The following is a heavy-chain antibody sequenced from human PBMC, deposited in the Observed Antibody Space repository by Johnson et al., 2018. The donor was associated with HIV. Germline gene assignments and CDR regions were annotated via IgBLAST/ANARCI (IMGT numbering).Heavy chain of an antibody. D-gene: IGHD6-13*01. CDR3: ARGQQLVLGAFDI. V-gene: IGHV3-30*04. CDR2: VSYHEDKK. J-gene: IGHJ3*02. Sequence: VQLVESGGGVVQPGMSLRLSCAASGFTFRTYPMHWVRQAPGKGLEWMAVVSYHEDKKYYADSVKGRFTISRDNSKNTLYLQMNSLRAEDTAVYYCARGQQLVLGAFDIWGQGTMVTVSS. CDR1: GFTFRTYP.